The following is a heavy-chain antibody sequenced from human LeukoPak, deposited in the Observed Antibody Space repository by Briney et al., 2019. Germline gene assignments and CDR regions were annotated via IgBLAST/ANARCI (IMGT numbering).Heavy chain of an antibody. J-gene: IGHJ4*02. CDR1: GVTFSSYS. D-gene: IGHD3/OR15-3a*01. V-gene: IGHV3-21*01. Sequence: GGSLRLSCVASGVTFSSYSRNCGRQAPGKELQWCSGISSTSRYIYYAESVKGRFTISRDNAKNSVYLQMNSLRAEDTAVYYCTRAVAADDFSPGYWGQGTLLTVSS. CDR3: TRAVAADDFSPGY. CDR2: ISSTSRYI.